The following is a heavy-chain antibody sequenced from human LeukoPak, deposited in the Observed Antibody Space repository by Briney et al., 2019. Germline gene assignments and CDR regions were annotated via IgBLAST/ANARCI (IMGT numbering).Heavy chain of an antibody. CDR1: GGSVSSSNYY. D-gene: IGHD6-19*01. J-gene: IGHJ4*02. Sequence: SETLSLTCTVSGGSVSSSNYYWSWLRQSPGKGLEGIGCFYYSGSTNSNPSLKSRVTMSVDPCKSQSSLKLTPVTPADTAVYYCARAHSSGRIFDSWGQGTLVTVSS. CDR2: FYYSGST. CDR3: ARAHSSGRIFDS. V-gene: IGHV4-61*01.